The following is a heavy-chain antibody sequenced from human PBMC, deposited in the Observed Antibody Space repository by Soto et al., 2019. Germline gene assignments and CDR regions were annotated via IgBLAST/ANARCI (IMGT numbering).Heavy chain of an antibody. Sequence: GASVKVSCKASGYTFTNYHIHWVRQAPEDGLEWMGRINPSGGTTIYAQKLHGRVTMTRDTSTSTVYMELSSLRSEDAAVYYCAREVLIDLNYFDYWGQGALVTVSS. V-gene: IGHV1-46*01. CDR3: AREVLIDLNYFDY. CDR2: INPSGGTT. J-gene: IGHJ4*02. CDR1: GYTFTNYH. D-gene: IGHD2-21*01.